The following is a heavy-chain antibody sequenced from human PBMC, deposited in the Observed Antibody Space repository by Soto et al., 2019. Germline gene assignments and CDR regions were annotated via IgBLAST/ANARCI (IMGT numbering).Heavy chain of an antibody. CDR1: GFTFSKFG. J-gene: IGHJ4*02. CDR2: ISGRGTDT. Sequence: LRLSSVASGFTFSKFGMSWVRQTPGKGLEWVSAISGRGTDTKYAVSVQGRFTISRDNSNNTVYLQMNSLRADDTAVYYCAKEGTTVSTDYFDYWGQGALVTVSS. CDR3: AKEGTTVSTDYFDY. D-gene: IGHD4-17*01. V-gene: IGHV3-23*01.